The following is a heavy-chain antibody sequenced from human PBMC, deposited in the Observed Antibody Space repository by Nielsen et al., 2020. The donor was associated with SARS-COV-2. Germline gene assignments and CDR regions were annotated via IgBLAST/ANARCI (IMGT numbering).Heavy chain of an antibody. CDR1: GFTISNYG. D-gene: IGHD2-15*01. J-gene: IGHJ4*02. V-gene: IGHV3-48*02. CDR3: AKDEVAHGYSDY. Sequence: GGSLRLSCAASGFTISNYGMNWVRQAPGKGLEWVSHMSSSGGTIYYADSVKGRFTISRDNAKNSLYLQMNSLRDEDTAVYYCAKDEVAHGYSDYWGQGTLVTVSS. CDR2: MSSSGGTI.